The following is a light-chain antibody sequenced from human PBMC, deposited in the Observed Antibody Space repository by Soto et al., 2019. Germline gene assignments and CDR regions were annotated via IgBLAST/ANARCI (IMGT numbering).Light chain of an antibody. V-gene: IGKV3-15*01. Sequence: IVMTQSTATLSVSPGERATLSCRASQTIDNKLAWYQQRPGQAPRLLIYGASIRATGIPARFSGSGSGTEFTLTISGLQSEDFGVYYCQQYKDWRTFGQGTNGDIK. CDR1: QTIDNK. CDR3: QQYKDWRT. J-gene: IGKJ1*01. CDR2: GAS.